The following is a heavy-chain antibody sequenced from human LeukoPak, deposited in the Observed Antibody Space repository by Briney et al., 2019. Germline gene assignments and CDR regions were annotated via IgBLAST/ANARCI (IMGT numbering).Heavy chain of an antibody. CDR3: ARGDPRGYFDY. J-gene: IGHJ4*02. CDR1: GYTFTSYA. Sequence: GASVKLSCKASGYTFTSYAMHWVRQAPGQRLEWMGWINAGNGNTKYSQKFQGRVTITRDTFASTAYMELSSLRSEDTAVYYCARGDPRGYFDYWGQGTLVTVSS. CDR2: INAGNGNT. V-gene: IGHV1-3*01. D-gene: IGHD3-10*01.